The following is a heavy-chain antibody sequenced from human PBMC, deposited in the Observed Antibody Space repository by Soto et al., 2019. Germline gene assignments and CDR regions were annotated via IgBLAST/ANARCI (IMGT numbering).Heavy chain of an antibody. CDR1: GYIFSDYG. J-gene: IGHJ4*02. V-gene: IGHV1-18*04. D-gene: IGHD4-17*01. CDR3: AKRTSGTTGGESDY. Sequence: QVQVMQSGAEVKKPGDSVKVSCQTSGYIFSDYGINWVRQAPGQGLEWMGWISGYSGNANLAQKFQGRVTMTTDKATRTAYMELRRQRSDDTAVYYCAKRTSGTTGGESDYWGQGTLVTVSS. CDR2: ISGYSGNA.